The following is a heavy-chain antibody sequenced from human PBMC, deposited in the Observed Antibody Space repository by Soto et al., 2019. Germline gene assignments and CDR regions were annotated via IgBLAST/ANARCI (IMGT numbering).Heavy chain of an antibody. Sequence: EVKLLESGGGLVQPGGSPRLSCAASGFHFSTYAMSWVRQAPGKGLEWVSTINNSGGGTYSPDSMKGRFTISRDNSKNTVYLQINTLRAEDTAIYYCAKDLDGTVFNFDYWGQGTLVTVSS. CDR2: INNSGGGT. D-gene: IGHD2-2*03. V-gene: IGHV3-23*01. CDR1: GFHFSTYA. J-gene: IGHJ4*02. CDR3: AKDLDGTVFNFDY.